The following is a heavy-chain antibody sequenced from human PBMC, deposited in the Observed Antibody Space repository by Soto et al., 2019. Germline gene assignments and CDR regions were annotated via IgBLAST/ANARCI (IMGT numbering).Heavy chain of an antibody. CDR2: ISGSGDGT. CDR3: TKSRRSVLMVYGFGGMDV. V-gene: IGHV3-23*01. Sequence: GGSLRLSCAASGFSVSDYAMSWVRQAPGKGLEWVSSISGSGDGTYYGDSVKGRFTLSRDTSQKTLYLQMNNLRGEDTAVYFRTKSRRSVLMVYGFGGMDVWGRGTTVTVSS. D-gene: IGHD2-8*01. J-gene: IGHJ6*02. CDR1: GFSVSDYA.